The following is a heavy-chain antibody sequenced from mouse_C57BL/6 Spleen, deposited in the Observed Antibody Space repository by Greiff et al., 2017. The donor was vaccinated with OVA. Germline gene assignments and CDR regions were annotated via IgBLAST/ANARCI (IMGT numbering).Heavy chain of an antibody. CDR2: IWSGGST. CDR1: GFSLTSYG. J-gene: IGHJ2*01. CDR3: ASSYYVYFDY. V-gene: IGHV2-2*01. Sequence: VQLQQSGPGLVQPSQSLSITCTVSGFSLTSYGVHWVRQSPGKGLEWLGVIWSGGSTDYNAAFISRLSISKDNSKSQVFFKMNSLQADDTAIYYCASSYYVYFDYWGQGTTRTVSS. D-gene: IGHD1-1*01.